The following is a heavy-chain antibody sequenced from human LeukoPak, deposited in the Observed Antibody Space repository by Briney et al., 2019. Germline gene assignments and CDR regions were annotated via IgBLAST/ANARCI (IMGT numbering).Heavy chain of an antibody. CDR1: GFTFSSYA. D-gene: IGHD3-10*01. Sequence: GESLRLSCAASGFTFSSYAMSWVRQAPGKGLEWVSAISGSGGSTYYADSVKGRFTISRDNSKNALYLQMNSLRAEDTAVYYCAKGSPDYYGSGRPGWFDPWGQGTLVTVSS. V-gene: IGHV3-23*01. CDR3: AKGSPDYYGSGRPGWFDP. J-gene: IGHJ5*02. CDR2: ISGSGGST.